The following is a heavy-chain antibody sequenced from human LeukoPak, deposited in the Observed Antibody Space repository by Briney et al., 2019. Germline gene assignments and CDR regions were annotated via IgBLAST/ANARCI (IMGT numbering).Heavy chain of an antibody. D-gene: IGHD2/OR15-2a*01. J-gene: IGHJ5*02. CDR2: IYYDWNA. CDR3: ARDNIQFDP. V-gene: IGHV4-59*01. CDR1: GGSISSYF. Sequence: SETLSLTCAVPGGSISSYFRGWNPPPPGEGLEWIGYIYYDWNANYNPSLKSRVTISEGTSKNQISLKLSSVTAAGTAVYYCARDNIQFDPWGQGTLVTVSS.